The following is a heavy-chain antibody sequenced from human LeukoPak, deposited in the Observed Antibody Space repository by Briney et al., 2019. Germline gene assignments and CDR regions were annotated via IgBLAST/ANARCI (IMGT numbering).Heavy chain of an antibody. V-gene: IGHV1-69*13. CDR2: NIPIFGTA. CDR1: GGTFSSYA. J-gene: IGHJ3*02. D-gene: IGHD3-10*01. CDR3: ARDYNSDAFDI. Sequence: ASVKVSCKASGGTFSSYAISWVRQAPGQGLEWMGGNIPIFGTANYAQKFQGRVAITADESTSTAYMELSSLRSEDTAVYYCARDYNSDAFDIWGQGTMVTVSS.